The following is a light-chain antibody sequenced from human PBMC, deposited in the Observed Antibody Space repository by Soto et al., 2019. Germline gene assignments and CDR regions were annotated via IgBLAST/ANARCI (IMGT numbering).Light chain of an antibody. V-gene: IGKV1-5*01. J-gene: IGKJ1*01. Sequence: DIQMTQSPSTLSASVGDRVAITCRASQSISQWVAWYQQKPGRAPELLIYDASKLKSGVPSRFSGSGSGTEFSLTLTNLQPDDSAMYYCQQYNGYSWTFGRGTKVEIK. CDR2: DAS. CDR3: QQYNGYSWT. CDR1: QSISQW.